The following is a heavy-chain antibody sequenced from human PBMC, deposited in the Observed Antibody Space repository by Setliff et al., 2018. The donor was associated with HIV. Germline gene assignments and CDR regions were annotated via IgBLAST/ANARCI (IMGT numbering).Heavy chain of an antibody. V-gene: IGHV4-59*01. CDR1: RGSISRYY. D-gene: IGHD4-17*01. CDR3: ARDRPPSTVDMLGAFDR. CDR2: IYYTGTT. J-gene: IGHJ3*02. Sequence: SETLSLTCTVSRGSISRYYWSWIRQPPGKGLEWIGYIYYTGTTKYNPSLKSRVTMSADTSKNQLSLKLSSLTAADTAVYYCARDRPPSTVDMLGAFDRWGQGTMVTVSS.